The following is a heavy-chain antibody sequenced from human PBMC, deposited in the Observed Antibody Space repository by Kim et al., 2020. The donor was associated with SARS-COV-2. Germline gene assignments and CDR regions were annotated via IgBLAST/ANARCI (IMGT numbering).Heavy chain of an antibody. V-gene: IGHV4-39*01. Sequence: PSLKSPVNISVATSKNQFSLKLSSVTAADTAVYYCARRRRDGYNVAFDIWGQGTMVTVSS. J-gene: IGHJ3*02. CDR3: ARRRRDGYNVAFDI. D-gene: IGHD5-12*01.